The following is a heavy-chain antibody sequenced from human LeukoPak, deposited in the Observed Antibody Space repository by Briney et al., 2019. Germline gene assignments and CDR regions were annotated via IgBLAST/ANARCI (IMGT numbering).Heavy chain of an antibody. Sequence: GGSLRLSCAASGFTFSSYGMHWVRQAPAKGLEGVAFIRYDGSNKYYADSVKGRFTISRDNSKNTLSLQMNSLRPEDTAVYYCAKDAARPTSGAPGYWGQGTLVTVSS. J-gene: IGHJ4*02. D-gene: IGHD6-6*01. CDR1: GFTFSSYG. CDR3: AKDAARPTSGAPGY. CDR2: IRYDGSNK. V-gene: IGHV3-30*02.